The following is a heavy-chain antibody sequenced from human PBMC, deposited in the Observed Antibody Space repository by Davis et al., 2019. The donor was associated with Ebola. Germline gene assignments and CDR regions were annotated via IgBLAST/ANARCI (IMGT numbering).Heavy chain of an antibody. CDR1: GYTFTNYY. CDR2: INPNDGRT. J-gene: IGHJ5*02. V-gene: IGHV1-46*01. D-gene: IGHD6-13*01. CDR3: ARSFSSTFVGWFDP. Sequence: ASVKVSCKASGYTFTNYYMHWVRQAPGQGLEWMGMINPNDGRTNYAQSFQGRVTITADESTSTAYMELSSLRSEDTAVYYCARSFSSTFVGWFDPWGQGTLVTVSS.